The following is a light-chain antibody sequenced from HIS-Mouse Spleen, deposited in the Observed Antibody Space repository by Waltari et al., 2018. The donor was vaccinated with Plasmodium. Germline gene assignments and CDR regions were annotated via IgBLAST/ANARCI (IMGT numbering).Light chain of an antibody. J-gene: IGLJ3*02. CDR2: EDS. Sequence: SSALTQPPPVSMPPGQTAGSTSSGAAWPKKYDYWYQQKSGQAPVLVIYEDSKRRPGLPERFSGSSSGTMATLTISGAQVEDEADYYCYSTDSSGNHRVFGGGTKLTVL. CDR1: AWPKKY. CDR3: YSTDSSGNHRV. V-gene: IGLV3-10*01.